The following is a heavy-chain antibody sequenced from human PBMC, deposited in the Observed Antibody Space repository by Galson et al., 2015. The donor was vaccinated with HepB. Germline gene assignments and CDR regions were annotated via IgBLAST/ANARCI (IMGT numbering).Heavy chain of an antibody. CDR3: ARVLGGSYRGALDY. Sequence: SLRLSCAASGFTFSSYSMNWVRQAPGKGLEWVSYISSSSSTIYYADSVEGRFTISRDNAKNSLYLQMNSLRDEDTAVYYCARVLGGSYRGALDYWGQGTLVTVSS. V-gene: IGHV3-48*02. D-gene: IGHD1-26*01. J-gene: IGHJ4*02. CDR1: GFTFSSYS. CDR2: ISSSSSTI.